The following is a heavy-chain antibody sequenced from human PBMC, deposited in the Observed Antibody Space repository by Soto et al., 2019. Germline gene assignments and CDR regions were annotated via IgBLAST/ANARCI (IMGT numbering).Heavy chain of an antibody. CDR3: ARHLSYYYDSSGYYPFFDY. D-gene: IGHD3-22*01. J-gene: IGHJ4*02. CDR1: GGSITGYH. V-gene: IGHV4-4*07. CDR2: IYSSGST. Sequence: SETLSLTCTVCGGSITGYHWSWIRQPAGEGLEWIGRIYSSGSTKYNPSLKSRVTMSVDTSKNQFSLNLISVTAADTAVYYCARHLSYYYDSSGYYPFFDYWGQGTLVTVSS.